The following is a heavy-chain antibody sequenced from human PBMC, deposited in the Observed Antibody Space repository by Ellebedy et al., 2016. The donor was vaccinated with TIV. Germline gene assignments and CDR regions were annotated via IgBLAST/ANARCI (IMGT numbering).Heavy chain of an antibody. V-gene: IGHV6-1*01. Sequence: SQTLSLTCXISGDSVSSDNAAWNWIRQSLSRGLEWLGRTFYRSKWYTDYAVSVKSRMIINPDTSKNQFSLQLTSVTPEDTAVYYNGMDVWGQGTTVTVS. CDR1: GDSVSSDNAA. CDR3: GMDV. J-gene: IGHJ6*02. CDR2: TFYRSKWYT.